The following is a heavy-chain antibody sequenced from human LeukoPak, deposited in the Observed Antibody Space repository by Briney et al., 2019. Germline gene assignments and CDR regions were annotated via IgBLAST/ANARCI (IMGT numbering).Heavy chain of an antibody. J-gene: IGHJ4*02. CDR2: LHHSGST. V-gene: IGHV4-38-2*01. CDR1: DYSIISNYY. Sequence: PSETLSLTCAVSDYSIISNYYWGWIRQPPGEELEWIGSLHHSGSTDYNPSLKSRVTLSLDTSKNQFSLQLRFVTAADTAVYHCARLGYCSSTSCYPDRWGQGALVTVSS. CDR3: ARLGYCSSTSCYPDR. D-gene: IGHD2-2*01.